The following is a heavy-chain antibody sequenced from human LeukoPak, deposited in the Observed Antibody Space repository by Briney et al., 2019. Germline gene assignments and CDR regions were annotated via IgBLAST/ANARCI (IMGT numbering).Heavy chain of an antibody. CDR2: ISGSGGST. Sequence: GGSLRLSCAASGFTFSSYAKSWVRQTPGKGLEWVSAISGSGGSTYYADSVKGRFTISRDNSKNTLYLQMNSLRAEDTAVYYCAKGRLYSSSWGHAFDIWGQGTMVTVSS. J-gene: IGHJ3*02. CDR3: AKGRLYSSSWGHAFDI. CDR1: GFTFSSYA. V-gene: IGHV3-23*01. D-gene: IGHD6-13*01.